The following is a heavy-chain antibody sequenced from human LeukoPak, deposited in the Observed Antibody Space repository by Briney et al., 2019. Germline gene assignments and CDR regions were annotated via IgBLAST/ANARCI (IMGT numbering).Heavy chain of an antibody. CDR1: VFTFSSYS. D-gene: IGHD6-13*01. CDR3: SREEELYSSSWYERTNFDY. V-gene: IGHV3-21*01. CDR2: ISSSSSYI. Sequence: GGSLRLSCAASVFTFSSYSMNWVRQAPGKGLEWVSSISSSSSYIYYADSVKGRFTISRDNAKNSLYLQMNSLRAEDTAVYYCSREEELYSSSWYERTNFDYWGQGTLVTVSS. J-gene: IGHJ4*02.